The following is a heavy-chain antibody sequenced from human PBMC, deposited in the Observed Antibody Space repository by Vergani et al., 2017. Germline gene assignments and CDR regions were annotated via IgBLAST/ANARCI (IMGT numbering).Heavy chain of an antibody. CDR3: ARDKTEDGYNSRLSWYFDL. Sequence: QVQLVQSGAEVKKPGASVKVSCKASGGTFSSYAISWVRQAPGQGLEWMGRIIPILGIANYAQKLQGRVTITADKSTSTAYMELSSLRSEDTAVYYCARDKTEDGYNSRLSWYFDLWGRGTLVTVSS. J-gene: IGHJ2*01. V-gene: IGHV1-69*04. D-gene: IGHD5-24*01. CDR1: GGTFSSYA. CDR2: IIPILGIA.